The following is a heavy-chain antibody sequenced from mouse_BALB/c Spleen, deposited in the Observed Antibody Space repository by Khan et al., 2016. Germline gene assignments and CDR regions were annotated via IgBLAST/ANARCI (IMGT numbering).Heavy chain of an antibody. CDR2: YNTNTGEP. J-gene: IGHJ3*01. D-gene: IGHD1-1*01. V-gene: IGHV9-3*02. CDR3: ARDYYVISVAWFAY. CDR1: GYTFTNYG. Sequence: QIQLVQSGHELAKTGETVKTSCKGSGYTFTNYGMSWVMQAPGRSIKWMGWYNTNTGEPTYAEECNGRLAVSSATSASTAYLQINNLKNEVTATYFCARDYYVISVAWFAYWGQVTLVTVSA.